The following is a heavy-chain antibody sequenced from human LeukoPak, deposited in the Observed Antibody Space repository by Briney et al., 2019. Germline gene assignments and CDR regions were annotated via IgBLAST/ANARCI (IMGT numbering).Heavy chain of an antibody. D-gene: IGHD2/OR15-2a*01. CDR3: ARGLYYFDY. CDR1: GSTSGSTFSTYG. Sequence: GGSLRLSCTASGSTSGSTFSTYGMNWVRQAPGKGLEWVAVIWYDGSNENYADSVKGRFTISRDNSKNTLYLQMNSLRDEDTAVYYCARGLYYFDYWGQGALVTVSS. J-gene: IGHJ4*02. V-gene: IGHV3-33*01. CDR2: IWYDGSNE.